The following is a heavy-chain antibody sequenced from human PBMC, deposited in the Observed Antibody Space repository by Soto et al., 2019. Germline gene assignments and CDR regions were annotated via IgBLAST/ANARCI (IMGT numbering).Heavy chain of an antibody. Sequence: QVQLVQSGAEVKKPGASVKVSCKASGVTFTNYAINWVRQAPGQGLEWMGWISAYNGNTNYAQKLQGRVPMTTDTSTSTAYMELRSLSSDDTAVYDCARRWFGEAVYYFDYWGQGTLVTVCS. V-gene: IGHV1-18*01. J-gene: IGHJ4*02. D-gene: IGHD3-10*01. CDR3: ARRWFGEAVYYFDY. CDR2: ISAYNGNT. CDR1: GVTFTNYA.